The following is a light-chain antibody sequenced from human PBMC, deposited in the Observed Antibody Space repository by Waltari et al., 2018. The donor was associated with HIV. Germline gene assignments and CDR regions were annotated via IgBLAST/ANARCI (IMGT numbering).Light chain of an antibody. CDR3: YSAADNSGL. CDR1: LLAKKY. V-gene: IGLV3-27*01. Sequence: SYELTQPSSVSVSPGQTARITCSGDLLAKKYVRWFQQKPGQAPVLVVYKDSERPSGLPARFAASSSGTTVSLTIGGAQVDDEADYYCYSAADNSGLFGGGTKLTVL. CDR2: KDS. J-gene: IGLJ3*02.